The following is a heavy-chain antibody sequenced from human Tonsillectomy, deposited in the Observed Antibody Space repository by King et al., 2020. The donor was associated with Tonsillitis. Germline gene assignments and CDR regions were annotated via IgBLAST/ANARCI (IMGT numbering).Heavy chain of an antibody. J-gene: IGHJ3*01. CDR1: GFTFSDYA. CDR2: IGASGDTT. D-gene: IGHD3-10*01. CDR3: VKAGIIWFGEK. V-gene: IGHV3-23*04. Sequence: VQLVESGGTLVKPGGSLRLSCAASGFTFSDYAMSWVRQAPGKGLEWVSAIGASGDTTYYIDSVKGRFTISRDNSKNTLYMQMNSLRAEDTAVYYCVKAGIIWFGEKWGQGTMVTVS.